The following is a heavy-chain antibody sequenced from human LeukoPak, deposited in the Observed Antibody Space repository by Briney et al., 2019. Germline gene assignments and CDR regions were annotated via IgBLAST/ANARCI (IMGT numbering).Heavy chain of an antibody. D-gene: IGHD5-24*01. CDR3: ARRSHRGIYVES. V-gene: IGHV5-51*01. CDR2: IYPGDSDT. J-gene: IGHJ4*02. CDR1: GYGFTTYW. Sequence: GESLKISCKDSGYGFTTYWIGWVRQMPGKGLEWMGIIYPGDSDTRYSPSFQGQVTISADKSISTAYLQWSSLKATDTAMYYCARRSHRGIYVESWGQGTLVTVSS.